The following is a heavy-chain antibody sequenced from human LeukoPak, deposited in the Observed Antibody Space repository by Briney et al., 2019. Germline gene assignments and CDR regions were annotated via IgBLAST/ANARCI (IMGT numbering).Heavy chain of an antibody. CDR2: IYYSGST. D-gene: IGHD3-16*01. V-gene: IGHV4-59*01. J-gene: IGHJ4*02. CDR1: GGSIRSYY. CDR3: ARELSGGGPFDF. Sequence: SETLSLTCTVSGGSIRSYYWSWIRQPPGKGLEWIGYIYYSGSTNYNPSLKSRVTISADTSKNQFSLKLSSVTAADTAIYYCARELSGGGPFDFRGQGALVTVSS.